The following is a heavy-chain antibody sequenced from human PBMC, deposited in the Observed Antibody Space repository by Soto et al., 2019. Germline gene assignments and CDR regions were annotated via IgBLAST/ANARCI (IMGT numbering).Heavy chain of an antibody. Sequence: PGGSLRLSCTGSGFLFSDYVMSWVRQAPGKGLEWVATVSGHSSATYYADSVKGRFTISRDNSENTVFLLMNSLRAEDAAIYYCAKEWMIGTLYYHSGMDVWGPGTTVTVSS. CDR1: GFLFSDYV. D-gene: IGHD1-26*01. CDR2: VSGHSSAT. J-gene: IGHJ6*02. CDR3: AKEWMIGTLYYHSGMDV. V-gene: IGHV3-23*01.